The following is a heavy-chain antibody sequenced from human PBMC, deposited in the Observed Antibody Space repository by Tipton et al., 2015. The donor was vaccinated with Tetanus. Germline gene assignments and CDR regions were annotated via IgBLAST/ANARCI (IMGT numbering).Heavy chain of an antibody. V-gene: IGHV4-31*03. CDR2: IYHTGST. Sequence: TLSLTCTISSDSVRSGAYHLSWIRQRPGKDLEWIGNIYHTGSTSHNPSLQSRVTVSMDPSQRQFSLKLFSVTAADTAFYYCARDVQRCSGGRCYAGKIDSWGQGILVTVSS. D-gene: IGHD2-15*01. CDR1: SDSVRSGAYH. J-gene: IGHJ5*01. CDR3: ARDVQRCSGGRCYAGKIDS.